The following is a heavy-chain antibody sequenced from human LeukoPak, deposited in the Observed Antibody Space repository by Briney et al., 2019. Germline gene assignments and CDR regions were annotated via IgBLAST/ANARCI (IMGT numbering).Heavy chain of an antibody. CDR2: IIPIFGTA. CDR3: ARGRNYDSRYYYYYMDV. V-gene: IGHV1-69*05. J-gene: IGHJ6*03. D-gene: IGHD3-22*01. CDR1: GGTFSSYA. Sequence: SVKVSCKASGGTFSSYAISWVRQAPGQGLEWMGGIIPIFGTANYAQKFQGRVTITRNTSISTAYMELSSLRSEDTAVYYCARGRNYDSRYYYYYMDVWGKGTTVTVSS.